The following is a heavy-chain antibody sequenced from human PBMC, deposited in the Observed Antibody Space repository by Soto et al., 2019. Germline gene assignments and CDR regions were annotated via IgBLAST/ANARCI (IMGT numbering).Heavy chain of an antibody. Sequence: GGSLRLSCAASGFTFNSYGMHWVRQAPGRGREWVAVISYDGSNEYYADSVKGRFTISRDNSKSTLYLQMNSLRVEDTAVYYCAKDLGYGGNSYTFDYWGQGALVTVSS. V-gene: IGHV3-30*18. CDR3: AKDLGYGGNSYTFDY. CDR1: GFTFNSYG. J-gene: IGHJ4*02. D-gene: IGHD2-21*01. CDR2: ISYDGSNE.